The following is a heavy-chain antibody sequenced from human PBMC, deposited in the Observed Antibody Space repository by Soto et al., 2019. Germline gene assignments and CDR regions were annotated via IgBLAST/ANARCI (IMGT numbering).Heavy chain of an antibody. Sequence: QVQLRESGPGLVKPSETLSLTCTVSGGSISSSSWSWIRQPPGKGLEWIGYIYYSGSTNYNPSLKSRVTISVDTSKNQFSLKLSSVTAADTAVYYCARLWGMDVRGQGTTVTVSS. CDR1: GGSISSSS. CDR2: IYYSGST. J-gene: IGHJ6*02. CDR3: ARLWGMDV. V-gene: IGHV4-59*01. D-gene: IGHD2-21*01.